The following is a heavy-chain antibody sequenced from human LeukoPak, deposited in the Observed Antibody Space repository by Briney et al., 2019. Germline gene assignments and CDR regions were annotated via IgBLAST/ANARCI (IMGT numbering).Heavy chain of an antibody. CDR2: ISYDGSNK. J-gene: IGHJ4*02. Sequence: GGSLRLSCAASGFIFSSYAIHWVRQAPGKGLEWVAVISYDGSNKYYADSVKGRFTISRDNSKNTLYLQMNSLRAEDTAVYYCARETGGAIGSTDFDYWGQGTLVIVSS. CDR3: ARETGGAIGSTDFDY. V-gene: IGHV3-30-3*01. CDR1: GFIFSSYA. D-gene: IGHD4-17*01.